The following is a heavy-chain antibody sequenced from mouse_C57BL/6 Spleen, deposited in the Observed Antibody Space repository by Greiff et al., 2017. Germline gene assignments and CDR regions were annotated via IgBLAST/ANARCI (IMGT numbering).Heavy chain of an antibody. CDR1: GYTFTDYY. J-gene: IGHJ2*01. Sequence: VQLQESGAELVRPGASVKLSCKASGYTFTDYYINWVKQRPGQGLEWIARIYPGSGNTYYNEKFKGKATLTAEKSSSTAYMQLSSLTSEDSAVYFCARDDGYFGHYWGQGTTLTVSS. D-gene: IGHD2-3*01. CDR3: ARDDGYFGHY. CDR2: IYPGSGNT. V-gene: IGHV1-76*01.